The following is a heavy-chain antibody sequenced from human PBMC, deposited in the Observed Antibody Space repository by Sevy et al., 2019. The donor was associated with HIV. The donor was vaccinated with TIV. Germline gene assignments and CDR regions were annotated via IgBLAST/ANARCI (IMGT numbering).Heavy chain of an antibody. CDR1: GGSISGTY. Sequence: SETLSLTCTVSGGSISGTYWTWIRQPAGKGLEWIGTFYSSGNTEYNPSLKSRVTMSVDTSKNQCSLNLSSVTAADTAVYYCARPSYTGSSFWYFDLWGRGTLVTVSS. V-gene: IGHV4-4*07. CDR2: FYSSGNT. J-gene: IGHJ2*01. D-gene: IGHD1-26*01. CDR3: ARPSYTGSSFWYFDL.